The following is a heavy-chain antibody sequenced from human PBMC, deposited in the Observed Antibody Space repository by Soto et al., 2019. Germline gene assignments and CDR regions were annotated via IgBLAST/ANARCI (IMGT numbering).Heavy chain of an antibody. CDR1: GYTLTELS. D-gene: IGHD6-19*01. CDR2: FDPEDGET. CDR3: ATLAVAGTEFSWYFDY. J-gene: IGHJ4*02. Sequence: ASVKVSCKVSGYTLTELSMHWVRQAPGKGLEWMGGFDPEDGETIYAQKFQGRVTMTEDTSTDTAYMELSSLRSEDTAVYYCATLAVAGTEFSWYFDYWGQGTLVTVSS. V-gene: IGHV1-24*01.